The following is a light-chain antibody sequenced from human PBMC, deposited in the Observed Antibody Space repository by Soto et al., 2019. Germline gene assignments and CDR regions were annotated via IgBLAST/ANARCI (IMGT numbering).Light chain of an antibody. CDR1: QSVSSY. Sequence: EIVLTQSPATLSLSPGERATLSCRASQSVSSYLAWYQQKPGQAPRLLIYDASNRATGIPARFSGSGSGTDFTLTISSLEPKDFAVYYCQQRSNWPVIAFGQGTRLEIK. CDR3: QQRSNWPVIA. V-gene: IGKV3-11*01. CDR2: DAS. J-gene: IGKJ5*01.